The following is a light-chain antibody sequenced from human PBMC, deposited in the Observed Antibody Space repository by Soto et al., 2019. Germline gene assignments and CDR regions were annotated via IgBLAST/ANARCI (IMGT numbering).Light chain of an antibody. CDR3: QKYDSFIFT. J-gene: IGKJ3*01. V-gene: IGKV3-20*01. Sequence: EIVLTQSPGTLSLSPGERATLSCRASQSVTSSYLAWYQQKPGQAPRLLIYGASRRATGIPDRFSGGGSGTDFTLTISILDPEDFAVYYCQKYDSFIFTFGPGTKVDIK. CDR2: GAS. CDR1: QSVTSSY.